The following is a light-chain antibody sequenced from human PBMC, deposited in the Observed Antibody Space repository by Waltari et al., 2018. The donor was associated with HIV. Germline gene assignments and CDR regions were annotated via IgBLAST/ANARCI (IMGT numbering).Light chain of an antibody. V-gene: IGLV2-8*01. CDR2: EVT. Sequence: QSALTQPPSASGSPGQSVTISCTGTSSDVGVYNYISWYQQHPGKAPKLMIFEVTKRPSGVPDRFSGSKSGNTASLTVSGLQAEDEAVYYCCSYAGSDVVFGGGTKLTFL. CDR3: CSYAGSDVV. CDR1: SSDVGVYNY. J-gene: IGLJ2*01.